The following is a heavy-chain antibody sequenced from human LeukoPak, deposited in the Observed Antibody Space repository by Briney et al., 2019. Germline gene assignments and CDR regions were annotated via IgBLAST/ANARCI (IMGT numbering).Heavy chain of an antibody. J-gene: IGHJ3*02. CDR3: SRTYYYDSSGYSHDAFDI. CDR2: IGAYNGNT. CDR1: GYTFTSYG. D-gene: IGHD3-22*01. Sequence: ASVKVSCKASGYTFTSYGISWVRQAPGQGLAWMGWIGAYNGNTNYAQKLQGRVTMTTDTSTSTAYMELRSLRSDDTAVYYCSRTYYYDSSGYSHDAFDIWGQGTRVTVSS. V-gene: IGHV1-18*01.